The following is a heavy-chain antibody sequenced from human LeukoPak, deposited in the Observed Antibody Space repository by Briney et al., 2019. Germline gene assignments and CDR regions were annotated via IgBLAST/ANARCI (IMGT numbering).Heavy chain of an antibody. CDR1: GFAFNSYN. Sequence: GGSLRLSCAASGFAFNSYNMNWVRQAPGKGLEWVSYISSDSSTIFYADSVKGRFTISRDNVKNSLFLQLNSLRDEDTAVYYCARAPYYYDTSGFLIWGQGTMVTVSS. CDR2: ISSDSSTI. CDR3: ARAPYYYDTSGFLI. V-gene: IGHV3-48*02. D-gene: IGHD3-22*01. J-gene: IGHJ3*02.